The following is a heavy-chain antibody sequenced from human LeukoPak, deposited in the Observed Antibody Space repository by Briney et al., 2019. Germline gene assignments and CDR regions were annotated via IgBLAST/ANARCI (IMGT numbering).Heavy chain of an antibody. CDR2: IYHSGST. D-gene: IGHD2-15*01. Sequence: SETLSLTCTVSGGSISSYYWNWIRQPPGKELERIGYIYHSGSTNYNPSLKSRVTISVDTSKNQFSLRLSSVTAADTAVYYCVRGSCSGGSCYFLYFWGQGTLVTVSS. CDR1: GGSISSYY. CDR3: VRGSCSGGSCYFLYF. J-gene: IGHJ4*02. V-gene: IGHV4-59*01.